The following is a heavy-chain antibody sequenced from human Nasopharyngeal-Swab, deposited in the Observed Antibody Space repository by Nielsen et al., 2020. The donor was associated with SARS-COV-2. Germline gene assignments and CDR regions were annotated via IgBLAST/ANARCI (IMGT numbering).Heavy chain of an antibody. CDR2: IRSRANSYAT. CDR1: GFIFSGSS. D-gene: IGHD3-22*01. V-gene: IGHV3-73*01. CDR3: ARAKDDSSGSLFDY. Sequence: GSLSLSCAASGFIFSGSSLHWVRQASGKGLEWIGRIRSRANSYATVYAASVKGRFTISRDDSKNTAYLQMNSLKTEDTAVYYCARAKDDSSGSLFDYWGQGNLVTVSS. J-gene: IGHJ4*02.